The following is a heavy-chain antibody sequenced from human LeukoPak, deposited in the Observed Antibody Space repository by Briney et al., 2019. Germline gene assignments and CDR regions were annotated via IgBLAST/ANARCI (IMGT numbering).Heavy chain of an antibody. Sequence: ASVKVSCKASGYTFTSYAMHWVRQAPGQKLEWMGWINAVNGKTKYSQKFQGRVTITRDTSASTAYMALSSVRSEDTGVYYCARAMVRDTYYYYGMDVWGKGTTVTVSS. CDR3: ARAMVRDTYYYYGMDV. J-gene: IGHJ6*04. V-gene: IGHV1-3*01. CDR1: GYTFTSYA. D-gene: IGHD3-10*01. CDR2: INAVNGKT.